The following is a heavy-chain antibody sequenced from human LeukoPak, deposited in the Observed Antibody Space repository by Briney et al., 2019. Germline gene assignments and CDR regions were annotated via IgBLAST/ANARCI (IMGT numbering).Heavy chain of an antibody. V-gene: IGHV1-69*04. Sequence: GASVKVSSKDCGYSFISYGITCVRQAPGQGLEWMGRIIPILGIANYAQKFQGRVTITADKSTSTAYMELSSLGSEDTAVYYCSRVSEYSYGYRGENSRGHCGQGTLVTVSS. CDR2: IIPILGIA. CDR3: SRVSEYSYGYRGENSRGH. CDR1: GYSFISYG. D-gene: IGHD5-18*01. J-gene: IGHJ4*02.